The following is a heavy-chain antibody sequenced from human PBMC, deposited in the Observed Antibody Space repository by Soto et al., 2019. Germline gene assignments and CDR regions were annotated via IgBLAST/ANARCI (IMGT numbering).Heavy chain of an antibody. Sequence: TSETLSLTCAVSGGSISSSNWWSWVRQPPGKGLEWIGEIYHSGSTNYNPSLKSRVTISVDKSKNQFSLKLSSVTAADTAVYYCTRDASRDSSARGWFDPWGPGTLVTVSS. V-gene: IGHV4-4*02. CDR3: TRDASRDSSARGWFDP. J-gene: IGHJ5*02. D-gene: IGHD6-13*01. CDR2: IYHSGST. CDR1: GGSISSSNW.